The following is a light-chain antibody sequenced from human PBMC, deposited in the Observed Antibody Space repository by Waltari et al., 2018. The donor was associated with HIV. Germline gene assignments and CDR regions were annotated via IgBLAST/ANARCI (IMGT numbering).Light chain of an antibody. CDR2: GAS. CDR1: QNVDSNY. V-gene: IGKV3-20*01. Sequence: EIVLTQSPGTLSLSPGDRATLFCRASQNVDSNYIAWYQHKSGQPPRLLISGASSRATGITDKFGGSGSGTHFTLTINELAPEDFAMYYCQQYGTSPTFGQGTKVEI. J-gene: IGKJ1*01. CDR3: QQYGTSPT.